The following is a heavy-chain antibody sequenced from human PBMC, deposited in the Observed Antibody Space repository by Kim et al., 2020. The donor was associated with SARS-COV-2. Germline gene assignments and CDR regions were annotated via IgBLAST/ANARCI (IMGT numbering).Heavy chain of an antibody. CDR1: GGSISSSSYY. J-gene: IGHJ6*03. CDR3: ARQGADCSSTSCPTIYYYYYYMDV. V-gene: IGHV4-39*01. Sequence: SETLSLTCTVSGGSISSSSYYWGWIRQPPGKGLEWIGSIYYSGSTYYNPSLKSRVTISVDTSKNQFSLKLSSVTAADTAVYYCARQGADCSSTSCPTIYYYYYYMDVWGKGTTVTVSS. D-gene: IGHD2-2*01. CDR2: IYYSGST.